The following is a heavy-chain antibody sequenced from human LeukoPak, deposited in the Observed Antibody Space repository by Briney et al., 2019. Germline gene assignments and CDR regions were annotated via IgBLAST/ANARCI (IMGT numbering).Heavy chain of an antibody. Sequence: GGSLRLSCAASGFTFSTYSMTWVRQAPGKGLEWVAGLTGSGGGTYYADSVQGRLTISRNNFRDRVYLQMHSLRVDDTAVYYCARGFDSVVVGLYNWLDSWGQGTVVTVSS. J-gene: IGHJ5*01. V-gene: IGHV3-23*01. CDR3: ARGFDSVVVGLYNWLDS. CDR2: LTGSGGGT. D-gene: IGHD2-15*01. CDR1: GFTFSTYS.